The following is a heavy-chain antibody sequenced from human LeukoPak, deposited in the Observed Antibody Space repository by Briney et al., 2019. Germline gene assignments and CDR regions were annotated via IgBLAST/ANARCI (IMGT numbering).Heavy chain of an antibody. Sequence: PGGSLRLSCAASGFTFSSYGMHWVRQAPGKGLEWVAVISYDGSNKYYADSVKGRFTISRDNSKNTLYLQMNSLRAEDTAVYYCAKVSPPDPIVGATSAFDYWGQGTLVTVSS. CDR2: ISYDGSNK. J-gene: IGHJ4*02. CDR3: AKVSPPDPIVGATSAFDY. V-gene: IGHV3-30*18. CDR1: GFTFSSYG. D-gene: IGHD1-26*01.